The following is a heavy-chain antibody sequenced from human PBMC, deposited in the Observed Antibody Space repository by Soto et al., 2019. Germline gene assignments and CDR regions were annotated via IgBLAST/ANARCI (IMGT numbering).Heavy chain of an antibody. D-gene: IGHD5-18*01. CDR2: INPNSGGT. Sequence: QVQLVQSGAEVKKPGASVKVSCKASGYTFTGYYMHWVRQAPGQGLEWMGWINPNSGGTNYAQKCQGRVTMTRDTSISTAYMELSRLRYDDTAVYYCARGGKLWLHQDWFDPWGQGTLVTVSS. CDR1: GYTFTGYY. CDR3: ARGGKLWLHQDWFDP. J-gene: IGHJ5*02. V-gene: IGHV1-2*02.